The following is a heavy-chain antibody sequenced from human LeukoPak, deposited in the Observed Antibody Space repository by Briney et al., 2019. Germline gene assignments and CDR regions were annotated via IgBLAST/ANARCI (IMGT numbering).Heavy chain of an antibody. J-gene: IGHJ6*02. CDR2: IKQDGSEK. V-gene: IGHV3-7*01. D-gene: IGHD3-9*01. CDR1: GFTFSSYW. CDR3: ARAGLRYFDWLLRTYYYYGMDV. Sequence: GGSLRLSCAASGFTFSSYWMSWVRQAPGKGLEWVANIKQDGSEKHYVDSVKGRFTISRDNAKDSLYLQMNSLRAEDTAVYYCARAGLRYFDWLLRTYYYYGMDVWGQGTTVTVSS.